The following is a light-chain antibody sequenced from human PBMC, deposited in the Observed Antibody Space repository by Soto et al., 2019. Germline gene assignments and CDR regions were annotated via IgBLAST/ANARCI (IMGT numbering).Light chain of an antibody. CDR2: GAS. V-gene: IGKV1-39*01. CDR3: QQRYKTSLSS. CDR1: QRIDNF. Sequence: DIQMTQSPSFLSASVGDRVTITCRASQRIDNFLNWYQQKPGKAPKLLIYGASSLQSGVPSRFSGSGSGTDFTLTITSLQPEDSATYHCQQRYKTSLSSFGQGPKVEIK. J-gene: IGKJ2*01.